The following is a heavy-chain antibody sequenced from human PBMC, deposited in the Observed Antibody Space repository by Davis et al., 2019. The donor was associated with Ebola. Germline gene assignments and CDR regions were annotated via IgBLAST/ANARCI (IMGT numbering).Heavy chain of an antibody. CDR2: IYYSGRT. CDR1: GGSIRSYY. J-gene: IGHJ4*02. V-gene: IGHV4-59*01. Sequence: MPGGSLRLSCTVPGGSIRSYYWSWIRKPPGKGLEWIGYIYYSGRTNYNPSLTSRVTISVDTSTNQFSLKLSSETAADTAVYYCARGPQLERYDYWGQGTLVTVSS. D-gene: IGHD1-1*01. CDR3: ARGPQLERYDY.